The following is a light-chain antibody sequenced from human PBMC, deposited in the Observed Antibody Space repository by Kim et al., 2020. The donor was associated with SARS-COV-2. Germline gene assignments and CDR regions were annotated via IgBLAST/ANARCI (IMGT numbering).Light chain of an antibody. CDR1: NIGSKS. Sequence: GKTARITCEGNNIGSKSVHWYQRKPGQAPVLVIYYDSDRASGIPERFSGSNSGNTATLTISRVEAGDEADYYCQVWDSSSDHHNYVFGTGTKVTVL. V-gene: IGLV3-21*04. CDR2: YDS. CDR3: QVWDSSSDHHNYV. J-gene: IGLJ1*01.